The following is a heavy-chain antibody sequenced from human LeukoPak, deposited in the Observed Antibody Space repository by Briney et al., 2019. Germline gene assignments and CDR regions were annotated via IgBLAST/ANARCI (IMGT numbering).Heavy chain of an antibody. CDR2: ISYDGSNK. V-gene: IGHV3-30*03. D-gene: IGHD2-2*01. Sequence: QPGRSLRLSCAASGFTFSSYSMHWVRQAPGKGLEWVAVISYDGSNKYYTDSVKGRFTISRDNSKNTLYLQMDSLSTEDTAVYYCAGDRRSYCGSSSCLTSLDYWGQGTLVTVSS. CDR1: GFTFSSYS. J-gene: IGHJ4*02. CDR3: AGDRRSYCGSSSCLTSLDY.